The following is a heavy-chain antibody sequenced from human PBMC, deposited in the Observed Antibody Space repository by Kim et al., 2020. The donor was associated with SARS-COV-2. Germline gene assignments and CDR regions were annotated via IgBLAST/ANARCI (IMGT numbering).Heavy chain of an antibody. J-gene: IGHJ6*03. CDR1: GFFFGYYT. CDR3: SRDRLRAIEGVLSFYYM. CDR2: ISSDSTSI. Sequence: GGSLRLSCSGSGFFFGYYTMNWVRQAPGKGLEWVSSISSDSTSIKYADSVKGRFTISRDNSKNSLDLQMTSLRVEDTAVYYCSRDRLRAIEGVLSFYYM. V-gene: IGHV3-21*01. D-gene: IGHD3-16*01.